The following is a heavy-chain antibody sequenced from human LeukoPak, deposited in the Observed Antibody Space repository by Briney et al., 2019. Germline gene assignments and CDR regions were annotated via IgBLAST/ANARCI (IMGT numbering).Heavy chain of an antibody. CDR1: GGTFSSYA. CDR3: AKRVMIGNCMDV. Sequence: SVKVSCKASGGTFSSYAISWVRQAPGQGLEWMGGIIPIFGTANYAQKFQGRVTMTRDKSTSTVYMELRSLRSDDTATYYCAKRVMIGNCMDVWGKGTSVIISS. J-gene: IGHJ6*04. CDR2: IIPIFGTA. D-gene: IGHD2-21*01. V-gene: IGHV1-69*05.